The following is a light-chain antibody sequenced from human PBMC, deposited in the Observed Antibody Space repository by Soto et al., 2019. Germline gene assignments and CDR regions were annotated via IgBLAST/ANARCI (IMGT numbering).Light chain of an antibody. CDR1: QDITAY. CDR2: DAS. Sequence: DIQMTQSPSSLSASVGDRVTITCQASQDITAYLNWYQQKPGQAPKLLIFDASNLETGVSSRFSGSGSGTDFTFTISSLQPDDIATYYCLQYDVLPYTFGPGTK. V-gene: IGKV1-33*01. CDR3: LQYDVLPYT. J-gene: IGKJ2*01.